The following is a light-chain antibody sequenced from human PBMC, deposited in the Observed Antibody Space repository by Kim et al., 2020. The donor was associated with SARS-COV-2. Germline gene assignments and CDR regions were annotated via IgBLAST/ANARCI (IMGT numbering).Light chain of an antibody. CDR3: SVWDDSVNGVV. J-gene: IGLJ7*01. Sequence: SGGSTNRGRNTVNWYQQPPGPATNLLSYGTNERPSGLPDLFSGSKSGTSASLAISGLQSEDEADYYCSVWDDSVNGVVFGGGTQLTVL. V-gene: IGLV1-44*01. CDR2: GTN. CDR1: STNRGRNT.